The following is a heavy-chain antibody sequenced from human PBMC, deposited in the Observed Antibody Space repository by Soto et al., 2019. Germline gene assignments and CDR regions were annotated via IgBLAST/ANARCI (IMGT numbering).Heavy chain of an antibody. V-gene: IGHV4-30-2*01. Sequence: PSETLSLTCAVSGASIGRGGSSWSWIRQAPGTGLEWIGYIYHNGITNYNPSLKSRVTISVDKSQNQFSLSLNFVTAADTAVYYCARGLAVRGSYGLDVWGQGTTVTVSS. J-gene: IGHJ6*02. CDR1: GASIGRGGSS. CDR2: IYHNGIT. D-gene: IGHD3-10*01. CDR3: ARGLAVRGSYGLDV.